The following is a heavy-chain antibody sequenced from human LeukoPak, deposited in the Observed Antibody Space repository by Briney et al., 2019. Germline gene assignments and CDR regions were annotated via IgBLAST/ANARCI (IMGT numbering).Heavy chain of an antibody. D-gene: IGHD3-22*01. CDR1: GGTFSSYA. J-gene: IGHJ4*02. V-gene: IGHV1-69*06. CDR3: ARDPTYYYDSSGRPGDY. Sequence: ASVKVSCKASGGTFSSYAISWVRQAPGQGLEWMGGIIPIFGTANYAQKFQGRVTITADKSTSTAYMELSSLRSEDTAVYYCARDPTYYYDSSGRPGDYWGQGTLVTVSS. CDR2: IIPIFGTA.